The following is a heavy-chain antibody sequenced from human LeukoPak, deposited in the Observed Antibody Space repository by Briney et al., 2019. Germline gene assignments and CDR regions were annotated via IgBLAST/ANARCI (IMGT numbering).Heavy chain of an antibody. J-gene: IGHJ6*03. CDR2: IWYDGSNK. Sequence: GGSLRLSCAASGFTFSSYGMHWVRQAPGKGLEWVAVIWYDGSNKYYADSVKGRFTISRDNSKNTLYLQMNSLRAEDTAVYYCARDARPDRSSYYYYYMDVWGKGTTVTVSS. D-gene: IGHD6-6*01. V-gene: IGHV3-33*01. CDR1: GFTFSSYG. CDR3: ARDARPDRSSYYYYYMDV.